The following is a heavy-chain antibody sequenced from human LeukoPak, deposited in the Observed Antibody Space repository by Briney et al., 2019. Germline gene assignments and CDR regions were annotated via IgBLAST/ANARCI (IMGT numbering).Heavy chain of an antibody. D-gene: IGHD5-24*01. J-gene: IGHJ6*03. V-gene: IGHV1-8*01. CDR1: GYTFTSYD. CDR3: ARGGDGYNLDYYYYMDV. CDR2: MNPNSGNA. Sequence: ASVKVSCKASGYTFTSYDINWVRQATGQGLEWMGWMNPNSGNAGYAQKFQGRVTMTRDMSTSTAYMELSSLRSEDTAVYYCARGGDGYNLDYYYYMDVWGKGTTVTVSS.